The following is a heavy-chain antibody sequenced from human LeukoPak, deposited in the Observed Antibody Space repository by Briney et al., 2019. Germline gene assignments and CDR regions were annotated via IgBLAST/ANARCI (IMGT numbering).Heavy chain of an antibody. V-gene: IGHV4-34*01. CDR3: ARRSAAKDGFDI. D-gene: IGHD5-24*01. CDR2: INHSGST. J-gene: IGHJ3*02. Sequence: SETLSLTCAVYGGSFSGYYWSWIRQPPGKGLEWIGEINHSGSTNYNPSLKSRVTISVDTSKNQFSLKLSSVTAADTAVYYCARRSAAKDGFDIWGQGTMVTVSS. CDR1: GGSFSGYY.